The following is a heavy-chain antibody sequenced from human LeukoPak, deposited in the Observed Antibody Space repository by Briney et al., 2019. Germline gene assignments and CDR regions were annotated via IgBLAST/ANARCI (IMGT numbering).Heavy chain of an antibody. D-gene: IGHD3-16*01. V-gene: IGHV3-7*03. Sequence: GGSLRLSCAASGFTFSSYWMNWARQAPGKGLEWVASISHNGNVDYYVDSVKGRFTISRDDAKNSLYLQMSNLRAEDTAVYFCARGGGLDVWGQGATVTVSS. CDR3: ARGGGLDV. J-gene: IGHJ6*02. CDR2: ISHNGNVD. CDR1: GFTFSSYW.